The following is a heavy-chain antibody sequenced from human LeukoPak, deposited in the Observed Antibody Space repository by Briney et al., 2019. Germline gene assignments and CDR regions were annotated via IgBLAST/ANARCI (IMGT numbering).Heavy chain of an antibody. V-gene: IGHV4-4*07. D-gene: IGHD2-15*01. CDR2: IYTSGST. J-gene: IGHJ3*02. CDR1: GGSISSYY. Sequence: SETLSLTCTVSGGSISSYYWSWIRQPAGKGLEWIGRIYTSGSTNYNPSLKSRVTISVDTSKNQFSLKLSSVTAADTAVYYCARDQRSSNAFDIWGQGTMVTVSS. CDR3: ARDQRSSNAFDI.